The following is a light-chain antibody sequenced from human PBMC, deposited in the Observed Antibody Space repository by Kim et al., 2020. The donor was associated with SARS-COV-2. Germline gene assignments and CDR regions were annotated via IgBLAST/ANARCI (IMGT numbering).Light chain of an antibody. Sequence: QSITISCTGTRSDVVDYNYVSWYQQHPGKAPKLMIYDVSKRPSGVSNRFSGSKSGNTASLTISGLQAKDEADYYCSSYTSSSTYVVFGGGTQLTVL. J-gene: IGLJ2*01. CDR1: RSDVVDYNY. CDR2: DVS. V-gene: IGLV2-14*04. CDR3: SSYTSSSTYVV.